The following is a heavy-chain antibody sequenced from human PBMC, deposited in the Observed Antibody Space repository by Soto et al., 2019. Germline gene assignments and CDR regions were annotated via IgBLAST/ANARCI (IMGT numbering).Heavy chain of an antibody. Sequence: PSATRSLTCSVYGGSFSGYYWRWIRQPPGKGLEWIGEINHSGSTNYNPSLKSRVTISVDTSKNQFSLKLSSVTAADTAVYYCARREHRHQLWPPRPFDYLGQGTLVTVSS. CDR1: GGSFSGYY. V-gene: IGHV4-34*01. CDR2: INHSGST. J-gene: IGHJ4*02. D-gene: IGHD5-18*01. CDR3: ARREHRHQLWPPRPFDY.